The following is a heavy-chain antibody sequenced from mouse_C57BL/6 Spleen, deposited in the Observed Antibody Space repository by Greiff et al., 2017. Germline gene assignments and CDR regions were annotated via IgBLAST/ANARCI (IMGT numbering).Heavy chain of an antibody. CDR3: ASPESSVYYDYGYAMDY. V-gene: IGHV3-6*01. D-gene: IGHD2-4*01. CDR1: GYSITSGYY. CDR2: ISYDGSN. J-gene: IGHJ4*01. Sequence: EVQRVESGPGLVKPSQSLSLTCSVTGYSITSGYYWNWIRQFPGNKLEWMGYISYDGSNNYNPSLKNRISITRDTSKNQFFLKLNSVTTEDTATYYCASPESSVYYDYGYAMDYWGQGTSVTVSS.